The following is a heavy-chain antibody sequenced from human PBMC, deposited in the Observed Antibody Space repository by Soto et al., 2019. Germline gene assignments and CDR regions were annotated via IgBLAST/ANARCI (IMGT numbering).Heavy chain of an antibody. D-gene: IGHD3-3*01. Sequence: GASVKVSCKASGYTFTGYYMHWARQAPGQGLEWMGWINPTSGGTNYAQKFQGRVTMTRDTSISTAYMELSRLRSDDTAVYYCARDRGSRYDFWSGYSGLSYGMDVWGQGTTVTVSS. J-gene: IGHJ6*02. V-gene: IGHV1-2*02. CDR1: GYTFTGYY. CDR3: ARDRGSRYDFWSGYSGLSYGMDV. CDR2: INPTSGGT.